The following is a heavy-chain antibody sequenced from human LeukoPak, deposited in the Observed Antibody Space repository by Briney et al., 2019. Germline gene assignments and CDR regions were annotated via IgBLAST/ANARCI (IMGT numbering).Heavy chain of an antibody. V-gene: IGHV1-18*01. CDR1: GYTFTSYG. J-gene: IGHJ4*02. Sequence: ASVKVSCKASGYTFTSYGISWVRQAPGQGLEWMGWISAYNGNTNYAQKLQGRVTMTTDTSTSTAYMELRSLRSDDTAVYYYARDEPRYYDSSGYSDYWGQGTLVTVSS. D-gene: IGHD3-22*01. CDR2: ISAYNGNT. CDR3: ARDEPRYYDSSGYSDY.